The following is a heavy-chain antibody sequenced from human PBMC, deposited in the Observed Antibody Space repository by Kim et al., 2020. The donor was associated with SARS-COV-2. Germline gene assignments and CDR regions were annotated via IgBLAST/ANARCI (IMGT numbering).Heavy chain of an antibody. D-gene: IGHD6-19*01. CDR1: GFTFDDYA. Sequence: GGSLRLSCAASGFTFDDYAMHWVRQAPGKGLEWVSGISWNSGSIGYADSVKGRFTISRDNAKNSLYLQMNSLRAEDTALYYCAKDRGGSSGWYVDYWGQGTLVTVSS. V-gene: IGHV3-9*01. CDR2: ISWNSGSI. CDR3: AKDRGGSSGWYVDY. J-gene: IGHJ4*02.